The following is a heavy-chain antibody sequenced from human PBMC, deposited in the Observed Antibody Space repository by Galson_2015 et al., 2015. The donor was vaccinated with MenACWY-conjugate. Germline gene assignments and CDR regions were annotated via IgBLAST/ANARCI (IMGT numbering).Heavy chain of an antibody. CDR3: AKVAGYCSDDTCYSDY. CDR2: LSDSGGHT. V-gene: IGHV3-23*01. CDR1: GFTFSSFA. D-gene: IGHD2-15*01. J-gene: IGHJ4*02. Sequence: SLRLSCAASGFTFSSFAMSWVRQAPGKGLEWVSALSDSGGHTHHADSLKGRVTISRKNPMRTLYLHMNSLRAEDTAVYYCAKVAGYCSDDTCYSDYWGQGTLVTVSS.